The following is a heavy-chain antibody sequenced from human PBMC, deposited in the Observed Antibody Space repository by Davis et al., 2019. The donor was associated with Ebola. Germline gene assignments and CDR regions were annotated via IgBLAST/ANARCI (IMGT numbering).Heavy chain of an antibody. D-gene: IGHD2-21*01. Sequence: PSETLSLTCSVSDGSISGHYWNWFRQPPGKGLEWIGFISGSGRTSYIPSLKSRVTISADTSKNQFSPNLSSVTAADTAVYFCSRFGEGAYWGQGTLVTVSS. CDR2: ISGSGRT. V-gene: IGHV4-59*11. CDR3: SRFGEGAY. J-gene: IGHJ4*02. CDR1: DGSISGHY.